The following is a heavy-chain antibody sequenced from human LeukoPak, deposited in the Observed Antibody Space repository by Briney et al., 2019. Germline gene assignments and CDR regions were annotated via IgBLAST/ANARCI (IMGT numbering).Heavy chain of an antibody. CDR2: ISYDGSNK. J-gene: IGHJ5*02. Sequence: PGGSLRLSCAASGFMFSNYWMSWVRQAPGKGLEWVAVISYDGSNKYYADSVKGRFTISRDNSKNTLYLQMNSLRAEDTAVYYCARDGYSSGWYGWFDPWGQGTLVTVSS. CDR3: ARDGYSSGWYGWFDP. D-gene: IGHD6-19*01. V-gene: IGHV3-30*03. CDR1: GFMFSNYW.